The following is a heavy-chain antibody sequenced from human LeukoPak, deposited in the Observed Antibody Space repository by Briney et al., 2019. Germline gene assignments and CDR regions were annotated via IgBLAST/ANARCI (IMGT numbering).Heavy chain of an antibody. CDR2: SSAYNGNT. V-gene: IGHV1-18*01. J-gene: IGHJ5*02. CDR1: GYTFTSYG. Sequence: WASVKVSCKASGYTFTSYGISWVRQAPGQGLEWMGWSSAYNGNTNYAQKLQGRVTMTTDTSTSTAYMELRSLRSDDTAVYYCARDPWSSWQQGLNWFDPWGQGTLVTVSS. CDR3: ARDPWSSWQQGLNWFDP. D-gene: IGHD6-13*01.